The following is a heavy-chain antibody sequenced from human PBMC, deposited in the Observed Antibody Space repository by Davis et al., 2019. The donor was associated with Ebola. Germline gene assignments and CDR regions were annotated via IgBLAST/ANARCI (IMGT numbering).Heavy chain of an antibody. CDR3: ATKSSGWYDLGFDY. D-gene: IGHD6-19*01. V-gene: IGHV1-2*06. J-gene: IGHJ4*02. CDR2: INPYSGGT. CDR1: GYTFTGYY. Sequence: AASVKVSCKASGYTFTGYYMHWVRQAPGQGLEWMGRINPYSGGTNYAQRFQGRVTMTRDTSISTAYMELSRLRSDDTAVYYCATKSSGWYDLGFDYWGQGTLVTVSS.